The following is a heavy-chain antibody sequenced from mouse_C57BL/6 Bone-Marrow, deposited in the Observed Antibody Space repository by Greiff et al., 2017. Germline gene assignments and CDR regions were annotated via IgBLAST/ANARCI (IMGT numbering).Heavy chain of an antibody. CDR2: IYPGSGNT. V-gene: IGHV1-66*01. CDR3: ANYGSSLYYAMDY. CDR1: GYSFTSYY. Sequence: VKLQESGPELVKPGASVKISCKASGYSFTSYYIHWVKQRPGQGLEWIGWIYPGSGNTKYNEKFKGKDTLTADTSSSTAYMQLSSLTSEDSAVYYCANYGSSLYYAMDYWGQGTSVTVSS. D-gene: IGHD1-1*01. J-gene: IGHJ4*01.